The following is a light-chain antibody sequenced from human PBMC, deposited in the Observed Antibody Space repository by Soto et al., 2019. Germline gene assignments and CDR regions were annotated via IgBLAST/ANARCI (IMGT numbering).Light chain of an antibody. CDR3: QKYNSALSRT. CDR1: QGIANY. CDR2: GAS. Sequence: DIQMTQSPSSLSASVGDRVTITCRARQGIANYLAWYQQKPGKVPKLLIYGASTLHSGVPSRFSGSGFGTDLTHTNSRLLPEDVATYYCQKYNSALSRTVGQGTKLESK. V-gene: IGKV1-27*01. J-gene: IGKJ1*01.